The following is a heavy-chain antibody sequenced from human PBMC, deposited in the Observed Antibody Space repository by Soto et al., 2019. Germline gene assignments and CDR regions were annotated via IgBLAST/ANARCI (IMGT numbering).Heavy chain of an antibody. D-gene: IGHD5-12*01. CDR2: IVPVFGRP. Sequence: SVKVSCKASGGSFSNFGISWVRQAPGQGLEWMGGIVPVFGRPNYAQRFRGRLTITVDESTSTGYMELISLRSDDTAVYYCAREGSGYNFWGQGTQVTVSS. V-gene: IGHV1-69*13. CDR3: AREGSGYNF. CDR1: GGSFSNFG. J-gene: IGHJ4*02.